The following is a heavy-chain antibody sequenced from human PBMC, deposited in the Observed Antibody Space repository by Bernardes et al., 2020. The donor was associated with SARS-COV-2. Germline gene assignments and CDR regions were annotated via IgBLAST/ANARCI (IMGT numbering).Heavy chain of an antibody. V-gene: IGHV3-21*01. J-gene: IGHJ4*02. CDR3: ARIDEETGRDY. D-gene: IGHD1-26*01. Sequence: GGSLRLSCAASGFTFSNFLFSWFRQAPGKGLEWVSSISGAGMYIYYGDSVRGRFTVSRDNANNLLYLQMSSLRADDTAVYYCARIDEETGRDYWGQGTLVTVSS. CDR1: GFTFSNFL. CDR2: ISGAGMYI.